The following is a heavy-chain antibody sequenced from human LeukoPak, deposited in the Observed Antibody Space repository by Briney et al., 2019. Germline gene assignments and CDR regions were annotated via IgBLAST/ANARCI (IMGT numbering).Heavy chain of an antibody. CDR2: ISSNGDNT. Sequence: GGSLRLSCSVSGFTFSTYVMHWVRQAPGKGLEYVSAISSNGDNTYYADSVEGRFTISRDNSKNTLYPQMSSLRADDTAVYYCVRGTGYWGQGTLVTVSS. CDR3: VRGTGY. V-gene: IGHV3-64D*06. J-gene: IGHJ4*02. CDR1: GFTFSTYV.